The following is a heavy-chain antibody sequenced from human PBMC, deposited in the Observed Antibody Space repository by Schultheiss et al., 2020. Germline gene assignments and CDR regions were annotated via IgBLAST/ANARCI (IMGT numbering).Heavy chain of an antibody. V-gene: IGHV3-23*01. Sequence: GGSLRLSCAASGFTFSSYAMSWVRQAPGKGLEWVSYISRSGAYTNSADSVKGRFTISRDNAKNSLYLQMNTLRAEDTAVYYCAKDRWFDSWGQGALVTVSS. CDR3: AKDRWFDS. J-gene: IGHJ5*01. CDR2: ISRSGAYT. CDR1: GFTFSSYA.